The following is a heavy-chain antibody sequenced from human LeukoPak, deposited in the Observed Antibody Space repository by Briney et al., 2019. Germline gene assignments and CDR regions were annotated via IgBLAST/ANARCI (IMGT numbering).Heavy chain of an antibody. V-gene: IGHV3-7*01. CDR2: IKHDGSEK. CDR3: ARDFRGNYSIDY. J-gene: IGHJ4*02. D-gene: IGHD1-26*01. CDR1: GFTFSSYW. Sequence: GGSLRLSCAASGFTFSSYWMSWVRQAPGKGLEWVANIKHDGSEKYYVDSVKGRFTISRDNAKNSLYLQMSSLRDEDTAVYYCARDFRGNYSIDYWGQGTLVTVSS.